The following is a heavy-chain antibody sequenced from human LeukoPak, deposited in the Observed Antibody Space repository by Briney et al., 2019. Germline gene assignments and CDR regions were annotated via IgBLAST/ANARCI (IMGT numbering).Heavy chain of an antibody. J-gene: IGHJ4*02. CDR2: INPSGGST. CDR1: GYTFTSYY. D-gene: IGHD3-9*01. CDR3: ARSKSVRLVSIDYFDY. Sequence: ASVKVSCKASGYTFTSYYMHWVRQAPGQGLEWMGIINPSGGSTSYAKKFQGRVTMTRDTSTSTVYMELSSLRSEDTAVYYCARSKSVRLVSIDYFDYWGQGTLVTVSS. V-gene: IGHV1-46*01.